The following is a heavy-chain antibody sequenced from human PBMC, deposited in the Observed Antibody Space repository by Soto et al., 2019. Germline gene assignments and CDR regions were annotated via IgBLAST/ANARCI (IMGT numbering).Heavy chain of an antibody. V-gene: IGHV4-30-4*01. D-gene: IGHD3-16*01. CDR3: AREGGDTWLDP. J-gene: IGHJ5*02. CDR2: IYYSGST. Sequence: SETLSLTCTVSGGSISSGDYYWSWIRQPPGKGLEWIGYIYYSGSTFYNPSLKNRVTISLDTSKIQFSLKLSSVTAADTAVYYCAREGGDTWLDPWGQGTLVTVYS. CDR1: GGSISSGDYY.